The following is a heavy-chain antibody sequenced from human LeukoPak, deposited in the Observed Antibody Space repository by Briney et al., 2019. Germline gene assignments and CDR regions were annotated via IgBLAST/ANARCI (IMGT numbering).Heavy chain of an antibody. CDR3: ARDLGRGGYCSGGSCSRRGPGLLFDP. D-gene: IGHD2-15*01. Sequence: GASVKVSCKASGYTFTGYYMHWVRQAPGQGLEWMGWINPNSGGTNYAQKFQGRVTMTRDTSISTAYMELSRLRSDDTAVYYCARDLGRGGYCSGGSCSRRGPGLLFDPWGQGTLVTVSS. CDR2: INPNSGGT. CDR1: GYTFTGYY. V-gene: IGHV1-2*02. J-gene: IGHJ5*02.